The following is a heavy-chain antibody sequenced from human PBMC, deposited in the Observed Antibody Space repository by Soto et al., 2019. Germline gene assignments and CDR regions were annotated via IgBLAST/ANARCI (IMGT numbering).Heavy chain of an antibody. V-gene: IGHV3-30*18. CDR1: GFTFSSYG. Sequence: GGSLRLSCAASGFTFSSYGMHWVRQAPGKGLEWVAVISYDGSNKYYADSVKGRFTISRDNSKNTLYLQMNSLRAEDTAVYYCAKGPWWLVPAEYYYGMDVWGQGTKVTVSS. CDR3: AKGPWWLVPAEYYYGMDV. J-gene: IGHJ6*02. CDR2: ISYDGSNK. D-gene: IGHD6-19*01.